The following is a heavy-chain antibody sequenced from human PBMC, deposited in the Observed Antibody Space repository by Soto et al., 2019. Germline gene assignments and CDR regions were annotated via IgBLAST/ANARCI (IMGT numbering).Heavy chain of an antibody. CDR1: GFSFSSAW. V-gene: IGHV3-7*03. J-gene: IGHJ4*02. CDR3: ARDRADSRFDY. Sequence: EVQLVESGGGLVQPGGSLRLSCAVSGFSFSSAWMPWIRQAPGKGLERVAIMNEDGSERYYVDSVKGRFTISSDNAKNALFLQMNILRVHDTVVYFCARDRADSRFDYWGQGSLVNVSS. D-gene: IGHD4-4*01. CDR2: MNEDGSER.